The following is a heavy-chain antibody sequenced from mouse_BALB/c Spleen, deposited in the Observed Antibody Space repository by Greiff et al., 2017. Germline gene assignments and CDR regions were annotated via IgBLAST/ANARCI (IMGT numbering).Heavy chain of an antibody. CDR2: INPYNDGT. V-gene: IGHV1-14*01. Sequence: EVQLQQSGPELVKPGASVKMSCKASGYTFTSYVMHWVKQKPGQGLEWIGYINPYNDGTKYNEKFKGKATLTSDKSSSTAYMELSSLTSEDSAVYYCARFYYYGSSYWFAYWGQGTLVTVSA. J-gene: IGHJ3*01. D-gene: IGHD1-1*01. CDR3: ARFYYYGSSYWFAY. CDR1: GYTFTSYV.